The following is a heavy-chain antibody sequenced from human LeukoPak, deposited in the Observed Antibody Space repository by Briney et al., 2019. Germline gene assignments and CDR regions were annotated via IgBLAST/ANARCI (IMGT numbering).Heavy chain of an antibody. CDR2: IDNSGGYT. D-gene: IGHD4-11*01. V-gene: IGHV3-23*01. Sequence: GGSLRLSSAASGFTFGTYALSWVRQAPGKGLEWVSTIDNSGGYTYYGDSVKGRFTISRDNSKNTLFLQMNSLRVEDSAVYYCARRLDYWGQGTLVTVSS. CDR3: ARRLDY. CDR1: GFTFGTYA. J-gene: IGHJ4*02.